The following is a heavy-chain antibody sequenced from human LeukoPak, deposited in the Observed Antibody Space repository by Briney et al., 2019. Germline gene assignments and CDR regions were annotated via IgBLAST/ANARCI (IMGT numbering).Heavy chain of an antibody. D-gene: IGHD2-2*01. CDR3: ARDRRYCSSTSCPFTYYYYYYGMDV. CDR2: ISYDGSNK. Sequence: GGSLRLSCVGSGFTFSRYWLNWVRRAPGKGLEWVAVISYDGSNKYYADSVKGRFTISRDNSKNTLYLQMNSLRAEDTAVYYCARDRRYCSSTSCPFTYYYYYYGMDVWGQGTTVTVSS. CDR1: GFTFSRYW. J-gene: IGHJ6*02. V-gene: IGHV3-30-3*01.